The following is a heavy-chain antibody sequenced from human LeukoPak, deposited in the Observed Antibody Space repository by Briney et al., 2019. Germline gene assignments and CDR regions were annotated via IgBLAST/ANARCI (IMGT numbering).Heavy chain of an antibody. Sequence: GGSLRLSCAASGFTFDDYAMHWGRQAPGKGLEWVSLISGDGGSTYYADSVKGRFTISRDNSKNSLYLQMNSLRTEDTALYYCAKDTEGDCSGGSCYELDYWGQGTLVTVSS. J-gene: IGHJ4*02. D-gene: IGHD2-15*01. CDR2: ISGDGGST. CDR3: AKDTEGDCSGGSCYELDY. V-gene: IGHV3-43*02. CDR1: GFTFDDYA.